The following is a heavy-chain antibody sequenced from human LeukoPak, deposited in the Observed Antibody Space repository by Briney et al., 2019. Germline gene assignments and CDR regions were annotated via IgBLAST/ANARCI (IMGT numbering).Heavy chain of an antibody. D-gene: IGHD6-19*01. V-gene: IGHV3-48*03. CDR3: AREEAGWFDY. Sequence: GGSLRLSCAASGFTFSSYEMNWVRQAPGKGLEWVSYISSSGSTIYYADSVKGRFTISRDNAKNSLYLQMNSLRAEDTAVYYCAREEAGWFDYWGQGTLATVSS. CDR1: GFTFSSYE. CDR2: ISSSGSTI. J-gene: IGHJ4*02.